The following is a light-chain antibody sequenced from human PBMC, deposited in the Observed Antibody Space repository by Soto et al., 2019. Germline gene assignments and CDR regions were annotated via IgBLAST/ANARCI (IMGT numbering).Light chain of an antibody. CDR1: QSVSSS. J-gene: IGKJ5*01. V-gene: IGKV3-15*01. CDR3: QQYKNWPPIT. CDR2: GAS. Sequence: EIVLTQSPGTLSLSPGERGTLSCRASQSVSSSLAWYQQKPGQAPRLLIYGASTRATGIPARFSGSGSGTEFTLTISSLQSEDFAVYYCQQYKNWPPITFGQGTRLEIK.